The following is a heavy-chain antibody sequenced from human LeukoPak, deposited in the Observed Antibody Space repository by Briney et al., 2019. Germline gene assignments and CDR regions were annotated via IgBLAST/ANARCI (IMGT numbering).Heavy chain of an antibody. V-gene: IGHV1-2*06. CDR1: GYTFTSYY. Sequence: ASVTVSCKASGYTFTSYYMHWVRQAPGRGLEWMGLINPTGGSTGYAQKFQGRVTMTRDTSISTAYMELSRLRSDDTAVYYCAREKPRITMVRGVIKRGNWFDPWGQGTLVAVSS. CDR3: AREKPRITMVRGVIKRGNWFDP. CDR2: INPTGGST. J-gene: IGHJ5*02. D-gene: IGHD3-10*01.